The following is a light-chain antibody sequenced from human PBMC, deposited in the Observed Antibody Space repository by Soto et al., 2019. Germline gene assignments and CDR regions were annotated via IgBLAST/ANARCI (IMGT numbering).Light chain of an antibody. CDR2: DVS. J-gene: IGLJ1*01. CDR3: CSYAGSYTHV. CDR1: SSDVGGSNY. V-gene: IGLV2-14*03. Sequence: QSALTQPASVSGSPGQSITISCTGTSSDVGGSNYVSWYQQHPGKAPKLIIFDVSHRPSGFSNRFSGSKSGNTASLTISGLQAEDEADYYCCSYAGSYTHVFGTGTKLTVL.